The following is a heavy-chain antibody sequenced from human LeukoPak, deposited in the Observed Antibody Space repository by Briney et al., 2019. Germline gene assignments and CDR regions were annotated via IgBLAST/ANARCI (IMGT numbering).Heavy chain of an antibody. V-gene: IGHV1-69*04. CDR3: ARDRGPVVVLDY. D-gene: IGHD3-22*01. J-gene: IGHJ4*02. CDR2: IIPILGIA. CDR1: GGTFSSYA. Sequence: SVKVSCKASGGTFSSYAISWVRQAPGQGLEWMGRIIPILGIANYAQKFQGRVTITADKSTSTAYMELSSLRSEDTAVYYCARDRGPVVVLDYWGQGTLVTVSS.